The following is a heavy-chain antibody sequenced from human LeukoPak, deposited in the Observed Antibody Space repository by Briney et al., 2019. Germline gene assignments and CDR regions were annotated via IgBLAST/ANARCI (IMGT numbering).Heavy chain of an antibody. J-gene: IGHJ6*02. D-gene: IGHD3-9*01. CDR3: ARDYRYDILTGYGPYYYYGMDV. CDR1: GGTFSSYA. CDR2: IIPILGIA. Sequence: ASVKVSYKASGGTFSSYAISWVRQAPGQGLEWMGRIIPILGIANYAQKFQGRVTITADKSTSTAYMELSSLRAEDTAVYYCARDYRYDILTGYGPYYYYGMDVWGQGTTVTVSS. V-gene: IGHV1-69*04.